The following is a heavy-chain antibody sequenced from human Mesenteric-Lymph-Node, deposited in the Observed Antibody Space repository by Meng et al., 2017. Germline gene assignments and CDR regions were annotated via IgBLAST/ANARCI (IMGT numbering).Heavy chain of an antibody. D-gene: IGHD3-22*01. CDR2: IYRGGTT. V-gene: IGHV3-53*01. Sequence: GGSLRLSCAASGFIVSSNYMSWVRQAPGKGLEWVSIIYRGGTTYYADSVKGRFTISRDNSKNTLYLQANSLRAENTAVYFCVKVSYYYYDSSGYKFDFWGQGTLVTVSS. CDR3: VKVSYYYYDSSGYKFDF. J-gene: IGHJ4*02. CDR1: GFIVSSNY.